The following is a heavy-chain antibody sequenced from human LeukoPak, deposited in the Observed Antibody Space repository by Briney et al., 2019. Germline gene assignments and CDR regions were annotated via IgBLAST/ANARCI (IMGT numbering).Heavy chain of an antibody. V-gene: IGHV3-23*01. CDR2: ISSSSTNT. J-gene: IGHJ4*02. Sequence: GGSLRLSCAASGFTFSSYEMSWVRQAPGKRLEWVSAISSSSTNTYYADSVKGRFTISRDNSKNTLYLQMNSLKAEDTAVYYCAKPSSGYGSFDSWGQGTLVTVSS. CDR3: AKPSSGYGSFDS. D-gene: IGHD6-19*01. CDR1: GFTFSSYE.